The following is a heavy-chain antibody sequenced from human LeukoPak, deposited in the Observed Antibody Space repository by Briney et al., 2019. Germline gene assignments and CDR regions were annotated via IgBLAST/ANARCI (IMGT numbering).Heavy chain of an antibody. J-gene: IGHJ4*02. Sequence: APVKVSCKTSGYTFTGYYMHWVRQAPGQGLEWMGWINPNSGGTNYAQKFQGRVTMTRDTSISTAYMELSRLRSDDTAVYYCARVGFGIPLYYFDYWGQGTLVTVSS. CDR3: ARVGFGIPLYYFDY. D-gene: IGHD2-21*01. CDR1: GYTFTGYY. CDR2: INPNSGGT. V-gene: IGHV1-2*02.